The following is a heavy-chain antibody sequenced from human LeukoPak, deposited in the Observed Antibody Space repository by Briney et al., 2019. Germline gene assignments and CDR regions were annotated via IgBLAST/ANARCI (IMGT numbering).Heavy chain of an antibody. J-gene: IGHJ4*02. Sequence: GESLKISCKGSGYSSTNYWIGWVRQMPGKGLEWMGTIYPGDSDTRYSPSFQGQVTISADKSISTAYLQWSSLKASDTAMYYCARDYDILYCYSTGFDYWGQGTLVTVSS. V-gene: IGHV5-51*01. D-gene: IGHD3-9*01. CDR2: IYPGDSDT. CDR1: GYSSTNYW. CDR3: ARDYDILYCYSTGFDY.